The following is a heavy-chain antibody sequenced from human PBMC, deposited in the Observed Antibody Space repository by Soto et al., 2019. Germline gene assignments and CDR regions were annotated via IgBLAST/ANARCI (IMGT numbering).Heavy chain of an antibody. Sequence: SETLSLTCTVSGGSISSYYWSWIRQPPGKGLEWIGYIYYSGSTNYNPSLKSRVTISVDTSKNQFSLKLSSVTAADTAVYYCARHPRGYYYYYMDVWGKGATVTVS. CDR3: ARHPRGYYYYYMDV. V-gene: IGHV4-59*01. CDR1: GGSISSYY. J-gene: IGHJ6*03. CDR2: IYYSGST. D-gene: IGHD3-10*01.